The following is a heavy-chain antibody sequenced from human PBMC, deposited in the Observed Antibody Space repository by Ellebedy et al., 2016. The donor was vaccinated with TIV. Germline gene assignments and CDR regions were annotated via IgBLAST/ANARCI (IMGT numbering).Heavy chain of an antibody. Sequence: GESLKISCVASGFTFRSYAMHWVRQAPGKGLEWVANIRQDGTKNYVDSVKGRFTISRDNAENSLFLQMNSLRVEDTAVYYCARDGAYGDYAPGQYGMDVWGQGTTVTVS. D-gene: IGHD4-17*01. J-gene: IGHJ6*02. CDR3: ARDGAYGDYAPGQYGMDV. CDR1: GFTFRSYA. V-gene: IGHV3-7*03. CDR2: IRQDGTK.